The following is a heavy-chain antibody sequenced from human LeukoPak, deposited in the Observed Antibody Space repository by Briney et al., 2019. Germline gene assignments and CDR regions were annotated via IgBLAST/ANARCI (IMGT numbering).Heavy chain of an antibody. CDR2: IYYSGST. J-gene: IGHJ5*02. V-gene: IGHV4-31*03. D-gene: IGHD3-10*01. CDR1: GGSISSGGYY. Sequence: SETLSLTCTVSGGSISSGGYYWSWIRQHPGKGLEWIGYIYYSGSTYYNPSLKSRVTISVDTSKNQFSLKLSSVTAADTAVYYCARVTMVRGATPISWGRGTLVTVSS. CDR3: ARVTMVRGATPIS.